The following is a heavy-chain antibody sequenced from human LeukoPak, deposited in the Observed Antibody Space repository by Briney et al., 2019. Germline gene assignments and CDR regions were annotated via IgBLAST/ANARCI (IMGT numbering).Heavy chain of an antibody. D-gene: IGHD6-13*01. J-gene: IGHJ4*02. CDR3: ARGKYSSSDY. Sequence: SQTLSLTCTVSGGSISSGGYYWSWIRQPPGKGLEWIGYIHYSGSTNYNPSLKSRVTISVDTSKNQFSLKLNSVTAADTAVYYCARGKYSSSDYWGQGTLVTVSS. V-gene: IGHV4-61*08. CDR1: GGSISSGGYY. CDR2: IHYSGST.